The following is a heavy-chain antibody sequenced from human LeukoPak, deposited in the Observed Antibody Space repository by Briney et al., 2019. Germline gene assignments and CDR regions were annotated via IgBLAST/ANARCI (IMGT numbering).Heavy chain of an antibody. Sequence: SETLSLTCTVSGGSISSYYWSWIRQPAGKGLEWIGRIYTSGSTNYNPSLKSRLTISVDTAKNQFSLKMSSVTAADTAVYYCARHTYTVYGSYYFDNWGQGTLVTVSS. J-gene: IGHJ4*02. CDR1: GGSISSYY. D-gene: IGHD3-16*01. CDR3: ARHTYTVYGSYYFDN. CDR2: IYTSGST. V-gene: IGHV4-4*07.